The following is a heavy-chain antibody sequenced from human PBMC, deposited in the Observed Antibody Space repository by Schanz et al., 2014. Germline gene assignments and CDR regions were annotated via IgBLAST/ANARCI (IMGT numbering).Heavy chain of an antibody. CDR1: GYTFTSHG. Sequence: QVQLVQSGAEVKKPGSSVKVSCKASGYTFTSHGISWVRQAPRQGLEWMGWITAYNGDTNYALKLQDRDTMTTDTSTGTAYMELRSLRSDGTALDDGTRGGYSYALSAFDIWGQGTMVTVSP. V-gene: IGHV1-18*01. D-gene: IGHD5-18*01. J-gene: IGHJ3*02. CDR2: ITAYNGDT. CDR3: TRGGYSYALSAFDI.